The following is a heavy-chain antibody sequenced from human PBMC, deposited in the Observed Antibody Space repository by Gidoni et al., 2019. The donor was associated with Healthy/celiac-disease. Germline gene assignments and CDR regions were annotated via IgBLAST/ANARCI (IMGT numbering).Heavy chain of an antibody. Sequence: QVQLQQWGAGLLKPSETLSLTCAVYGGSFSGYYWSWIRQPPGKGLEWIGEINHSGSTNYNPSLKSRVTISVDTSKNQFSLKLSSVTAADTAVYYCARGRKGIAVAGTPDYWGQGTLVTVSS. CDR2: INHSGST. CDR1: GGSFSGYY. CDR3: ARGRKGIAVAGTPDY. J-gene: IGHJ4*02. V-gene: IGHV4-34*01. D-gene: IGHD6-19*01.